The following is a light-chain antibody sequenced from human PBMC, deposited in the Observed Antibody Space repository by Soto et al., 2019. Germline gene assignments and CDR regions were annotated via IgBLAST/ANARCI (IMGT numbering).Light chain of an antibody. CDR3: SSYTSSSSLVL. Sequence: QSALTQPASVSGSPGQSITISCTGTSSDVGGYNYVSWYQQHPGKAPTLMIYDVSNRPSGVSNRFSGSKSGNTASLTISGLQTEDEADYYCSSYTSSSSLVLFGGGTQLTVL. CDR2: DVS. CDR1: SSDVGGYNY. V-gene: IGLV2-14*01. J-gene: IGLJ2*01.